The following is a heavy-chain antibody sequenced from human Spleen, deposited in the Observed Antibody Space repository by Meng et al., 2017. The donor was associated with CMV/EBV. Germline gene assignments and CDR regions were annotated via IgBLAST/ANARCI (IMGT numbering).Heavy chain of an antibody. D-gene: IGHD3-22*01. CDR2: ISSSGSTI. V-gene: IGHV3-11*01. J-gene: IGHJ4*02. CDR3: ARDLVYDSSGYSQDLDY. CDR1: CSFSDYY. Sequence: CSFSDYYMSWIRQAPGKGLEWVSYISSSGSTIYYADSVKGRFTISRDNAKNSLYLQMNSLRAEDTAVYYCARDLVYDSSGYSQDLDYWGQGTLVTVSS.